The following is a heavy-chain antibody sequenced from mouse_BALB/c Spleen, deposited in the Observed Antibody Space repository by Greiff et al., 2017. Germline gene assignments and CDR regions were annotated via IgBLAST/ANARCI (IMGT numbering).Heavy chain of an antibody. D-gene: IGHD4-1*01. CDR3: ARDGKVYYFDY. V-gene: IGHV3-6*02. J-gene: IGHJ2*01. CDR1: GYSITSGYY. Sequence: VQLKESGPGLVKPSQSLSLTCSVTGYSITSGYYWNWIRQFPGNKLEWMGYISYDGSNNYNPSLKNRISITRDTSKNQFFLKLNSVTTEDTATYYCARDGKVYYFDYWGQGTTLTVSS. CDR2: ISYDGSN.